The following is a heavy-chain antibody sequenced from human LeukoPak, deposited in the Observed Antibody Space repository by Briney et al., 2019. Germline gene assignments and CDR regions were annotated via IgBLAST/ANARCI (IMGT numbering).Heavy chain of an antibody. CDR3: ARPHCSSTSCYGHYFQH. V-gene: IGHV3-21*01. CDR1: GFTFSSYS. D-gene: IGHD2-2*01. J-gene: IGHJ1*01. CDR2: ISSSSSYI. Sequence: KTGGSLRLSCAASGFTFSSYSMNWVRQAPGKGLEWVSSISSSSSYIYYADSVKGRFTISRDNAKNSLYLQMNSLRAEDMAVYFCARPHCSSTSCYGHYFQHWGQGTLVTVSS.